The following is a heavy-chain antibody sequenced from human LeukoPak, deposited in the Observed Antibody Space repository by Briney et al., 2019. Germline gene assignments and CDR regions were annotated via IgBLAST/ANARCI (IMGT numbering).Heavy chain of an antibody. D-gene: IGHD6-13*01. V-gene: IGHV1-2*02. CDR2: INPNSGGT. J-gene: IGHJ4*02. CDR1: GYTFTGYY. CDR3: ASLSSSPDGFDY. Sequence: ASVKVSCKASGYTFTGYYMHWVRQAPGQGLEWMGWINPNSGGTNYAQKFQGKVTMTRDTSISTAYMELSRLRYDDTAVYYCASLSSSPDGFDYWGQGTLVTVSS.